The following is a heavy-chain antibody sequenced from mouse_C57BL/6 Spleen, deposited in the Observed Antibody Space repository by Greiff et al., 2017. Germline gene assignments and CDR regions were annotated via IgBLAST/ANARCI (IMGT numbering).Heavy chain of an antibody. V-gene: IGHV6-3*01. Sequence: EVKLVESGGGLVQPGGSMKLSCVASGFTFSNYWMNWVRQSPEKGLEWVAQIRLKSDNYATHYAESVKGRFTISRDDSKSSVYLQMNNLRAEDTGIYYCTAIRRGYFDYWGQGTTLTVSS. CDR2: IRLKSDNYAT. D-gene: IGHD3-3*01. CDR3: TAIRRGYFDY. J-gene: IGHJ2*01. CDR1: GFTFSNYW.